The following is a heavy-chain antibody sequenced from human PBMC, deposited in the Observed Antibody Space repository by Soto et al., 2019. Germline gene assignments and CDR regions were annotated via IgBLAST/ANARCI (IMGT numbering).Heavy chain of an antibody. J-gene: IGHJ4*02. CDR2: ISSNGGST. D-gene: IGHD3-22*01. CDR3: AREGYYYDSSGYYSNPLDY. CDR1: GFTFSSYA. Sequence: GGSLRLSCAASGFTFSSYAMHWVRQAPGKGLEYVSAISSNGGSTYYANSVKGRFTISRDNSKNTLYLQMGSLRAEDMAVYYWAREGYYYDSSGYYSNPLDYWGQGTLVTVSS. V-gene: IGHV3-64*01.